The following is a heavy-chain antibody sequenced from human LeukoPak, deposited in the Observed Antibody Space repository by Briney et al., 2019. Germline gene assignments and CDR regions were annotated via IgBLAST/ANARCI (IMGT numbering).Heavy chain of an antibody. D-gene: IGHD2-15*01. CDR2: IYSGGST. J-gene: IGHJ4*02. Sequence: GGSLRLSCAASGFTVSSNYMSWVRQAPGKGLEWVSVIYSGGSTYYADSVKGRFTISRDNSKTTLYLQMNSLRAEDTAVYYCARDFIGRFDYWGQGTLVTVSS. CDR3: ARDFIGRFDY. CDR1: GFTVSSNY. V-gene: IGHV3-66*01.